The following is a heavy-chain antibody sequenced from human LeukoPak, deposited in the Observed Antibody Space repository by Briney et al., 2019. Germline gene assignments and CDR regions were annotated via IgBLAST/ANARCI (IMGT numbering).Heavy chain of an antibody. D-gene: IGHD4-11*01. Sequence: ASVKVSCKASGGTFSSYAISWVRQAPGQRLEWMGGIIPIFGTANYAQKFQGRVTITADESTSTAYMELSSLRSEDTAVYYCARGMDDYSNSPYYYGMDVWGQGTTVTVSS. V-gene: IGHV1-69*01. CDR2: IIPIFGTA. CDR3: ARGMDDYSNSPYYYGMDV. CDR1: GGTFSSYA. J-gene: IGHJ6*02.